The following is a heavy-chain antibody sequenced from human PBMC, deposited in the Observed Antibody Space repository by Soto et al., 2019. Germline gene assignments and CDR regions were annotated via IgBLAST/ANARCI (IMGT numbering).Heavy chain of an antibody. V-gene: IGHV3-48*03. CDR3: ARGRSSSVYFDY. CDR2: ISSSGSTI. CDR1: GFTFSNSA. D-gene: IGHD6-6*01. J-gene: IGHJ4*02. Sequence: GGSLRLSCSASGFTFSNSAMHWVRQAPGKGLEYVSYISSSGSTIYYADSVKGRFTISRDNAKNSLYLQMNSLRAEDTAVYYCARGRSSSVYFDYWGQGTPVTVSS.